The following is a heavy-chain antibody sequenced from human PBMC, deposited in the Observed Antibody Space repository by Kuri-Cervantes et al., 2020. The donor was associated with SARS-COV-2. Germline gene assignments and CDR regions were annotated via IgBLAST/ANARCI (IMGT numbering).Heavy chain of an antibody. CDR2: ISAYNGVT. CDR3: ARDPCGIDCWRRLDY. CDR1: GYTFTNYG. Sequence: ASVKVSCKASGYTFTNYGINWVRQAPGQGLEWMGWISAYNGVTFFAHNFQGRVTMTVDASTSTAYMELRSLRSDDTAVYYCARDPCGIDCWRRLDYWGQGPWSPSPQ. J-gene: IGHJ4*02. D-gene: IGHD2-21*01. V-gene: IGHV1-18*04.